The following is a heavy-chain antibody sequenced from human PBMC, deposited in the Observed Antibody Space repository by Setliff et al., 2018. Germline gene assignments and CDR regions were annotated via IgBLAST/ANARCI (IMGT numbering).Heavy chain of an antibody. CDR3: ARGGTYRYFDY. CDR2: VFYNGAA. Sequence: PSENLSLTCTVSGDSISDASIMAWIRQPPGKGLEFIGYVFYNGAAKYDPSLKSRVTMSVDTSKTQFSLKLNSMTTADTAVYYCARGGTYRYFDYWGQGALVTVSS. V-gene: IGHV4-59*01. J-gene: IGHJ4*02. CDR1: GDSISDAS.